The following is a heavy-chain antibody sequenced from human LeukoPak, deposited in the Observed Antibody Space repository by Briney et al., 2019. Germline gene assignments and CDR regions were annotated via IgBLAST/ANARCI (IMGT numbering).Heavy chain of an antibody. CDR2: IYSSGST. V-gene: IGHV4-59*01. Sequence: SETLSLTCTVPGGSISGYYWSWIRQPPGKGLEWIGYIYSSGSTNYNPSLKSRVTISIDTSKNQFSLKLSSATAADTAVYYCARGPHFDYWGQGTLVTVSS. CDR3: ARGPHFDY. CDR1: GGSISGYY. J-gene: IGHJ4*02.